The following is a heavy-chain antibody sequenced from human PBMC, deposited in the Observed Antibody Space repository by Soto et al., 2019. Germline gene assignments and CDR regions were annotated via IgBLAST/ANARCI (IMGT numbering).Heavy chain of an antibody. CDR2: INPISGGT. V-gene: IGHV1-2*02. D-gene: IGHD2-15*01. J-gene: IGHJ4*02. CDR3: ARVAVATRGIDY. CDR1: GYTFTGHH. Sequence: GASVKVSCKTSGYTFTGHHIHWVRQAPGQGPEWMGWINPISGGTKYREKFQGRVSITRDKSSSTAYMELNSLRVDDTAVYYCARVAVATRGIDYWGQGTLVTVSS.